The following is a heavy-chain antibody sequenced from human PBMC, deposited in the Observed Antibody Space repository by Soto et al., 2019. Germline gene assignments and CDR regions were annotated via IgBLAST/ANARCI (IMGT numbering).Heavy chain of an antibody. D-gene: IGHD5-18*01. CDR1: GFSFSNYW. Sequence: EVQLVESGGGLVQPGGSLRLSCAASGFSFSNYWIHWVRQAPGKGLVWVSRIKTDGSSTEYADSVKGRATISRDNAKNTLYLQMNSLTAEDTAVYYCAKREGHTYGLFHWGQGTLVTVSS. CDR2: IKTDGSST. CDR3: AKREGHTYGLFH. J-gene: IGHJ4*02. V-gene: IGHV3-74*01.